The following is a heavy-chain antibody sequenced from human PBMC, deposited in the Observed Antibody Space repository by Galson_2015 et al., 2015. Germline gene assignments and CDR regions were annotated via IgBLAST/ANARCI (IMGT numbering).Heavy chain of an antibody. J-gene: IGHJ3*02. D-gene: IGHD2-15*01. CDR2: ISSSSSYI. V-gene: IGHV3-21*01. Sequence: SLRLSCAASGFTFSSYSMNWVRQAPGKGLEWVSSISSSSSYIYYADSVKGRFTISRDNAKNSLYLQMNSLRAEDTAVYYCARGGYCSGGSCYFAFDIWGQGTMVTVSS. CDR3: ARGGYCSGGSCYFAFDI. CDR1: GFTFSSYS.